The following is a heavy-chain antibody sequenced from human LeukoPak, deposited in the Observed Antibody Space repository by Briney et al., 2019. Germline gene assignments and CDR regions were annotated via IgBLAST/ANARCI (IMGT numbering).Heavy chain of an antibody. J-gene: IGHJ4*02. Sequence: ASVKVSCKASGGTFSKYTISWVRQRPGQGLEWMGWINAGNSHTKYSQNFQGRITITRDSSASTVYMELSSLTSEDTAVYYCARGIWSARTVDYYLDYWGQGTLVTVSS. D-gene: IGHD2-21*01. CDR2: INAGNSHT. CDR3: ARGIWSARTVDYYLDY. V-gene: IGHV1-3*01. CDR1: GGTFSKYT.